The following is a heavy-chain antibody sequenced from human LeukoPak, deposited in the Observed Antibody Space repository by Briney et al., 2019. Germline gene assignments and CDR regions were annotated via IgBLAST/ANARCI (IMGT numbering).Heavy chain of an antibody. CDR1: GFTFDDYA. CDR2: ISWNSGSI. CDR3: AKDNALAEFDY. V-gene: IGHV3-9*01. J-gene: IGHJ4*02. Sequence: GGSLRLSCAASGFTFDDYAMHWVRQAPGKGLEWVSGISWNSGSIGYADSVKGRFTISRDNAKNSLYLQMNSLRAEDTALYYCAKDNALAEFDYWGQGTLVTASS.